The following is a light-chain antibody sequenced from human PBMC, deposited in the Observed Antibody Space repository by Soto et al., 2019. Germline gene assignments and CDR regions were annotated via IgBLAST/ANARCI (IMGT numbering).Light chain of an antibody. CDR3: MQATHWPWT. Sequence: DVVLTQSPLSLPVNFGQPASISCRSSKSLVYSDGNTHLSWFHQRPGQSPRRLIYKVSNRDSGVPDRFGGSGSDTDFTLKISRVEAEDVGIYYCMQATHWPWTFGQGTKVDIK. CDR2: KVS. CDR1: KSLVYSDGNTH. V-gene: IGKV2-30*01. J-gene: IGKJ1*01.